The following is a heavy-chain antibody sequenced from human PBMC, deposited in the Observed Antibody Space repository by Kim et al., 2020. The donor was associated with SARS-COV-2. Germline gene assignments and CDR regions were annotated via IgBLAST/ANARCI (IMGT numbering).Heavy chain of an antibody. V-gene: IGHV1-24*01. Sequence: ASVKVSCKVSGYTLTELSMHWVRQAPGKGLEWMGGFDPEDGETIYAQKFQGRVTMTEDTSTDTAYMELSSLRSEDTAVYYCARGGGYCSGGSCWDYFDYWGQGTLLTVSS. CDR2: FDPEDGET. CDR3: ARGGGYCSGGSCWDYFDY. J-gene: IGHJ4*02. CDR1: GYTLTELS. D-gene: IGHD2-15*01.